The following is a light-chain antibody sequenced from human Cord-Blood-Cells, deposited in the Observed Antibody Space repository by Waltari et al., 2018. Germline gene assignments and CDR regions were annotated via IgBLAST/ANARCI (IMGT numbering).Light chain of an antibody. CDR3: QQYGSSPYT. J-gene: IGKJ2*01. Sequence: EIVLTQSPGTLSLSPGERATLSCRASQSVSSSYLAGYQQKPVQAPRLVIYGASSTATGSPDRFSGSGAGTDVTHTISSLEPEDFAVYCCQQYGSSPYTVGQGTKLEIK. CDR2: GAS. V-gene: IGKV3-20*01. CDR1: QSVSSSY.